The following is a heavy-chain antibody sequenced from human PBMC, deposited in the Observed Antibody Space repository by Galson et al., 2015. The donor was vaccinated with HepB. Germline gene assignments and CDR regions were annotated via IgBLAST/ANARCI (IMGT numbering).Heavy chain of an antibody. J-gene: IGHJ4*02. Sequence: PALVKPTQTLTLTCTFSGFSLSTSGVGVGWIRQPPGKALEWLALIYWDDDKRYSPSLKSRLTITKDTSKNQVVLTMTNMDPVDTATYYCAHTYDYYDSSGYYYPFDYWGQGTLVTVSS. CDR2: IYWDDDK. CDR3: AHTYDYYDSSGYYYPFDY. D-gene: IGHD3-22*01. V-gene: IGHV2-5*02. CDR1: GFSLSTSGVG.